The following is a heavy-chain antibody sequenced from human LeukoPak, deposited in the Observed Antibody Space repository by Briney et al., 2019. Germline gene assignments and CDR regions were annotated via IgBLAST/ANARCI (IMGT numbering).Heavy chain of an antibody. V-gene: IGHV4-34*01. CDR1: GGSFSGCY. CDR2: INHGGSI. CDR3: ARLHPNSDFARWHAFDI. J-gene: IGHJ3*02. Sequence: SETLSLTCAVYGGSFSGCYLTWIRQSPGKGLEWIAEINHGGSINYNASLKSRVTISADMSKNQVSLRLGSVTAADTAVYYCARLHPNSDFARWHAFDIWGQGTKVIVSS. D-gene: IGHD1-26*01.